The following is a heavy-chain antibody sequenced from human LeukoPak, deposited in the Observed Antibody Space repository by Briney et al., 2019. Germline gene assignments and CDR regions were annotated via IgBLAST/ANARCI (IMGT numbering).Heavy chain of an antibody. D-gene: IGHD5-12*01. CDR2: INHSGLT. CDR1: GGSFSDDS. V-gene: IGHV4-34*01. J-gene: IGHJ5*02. Sequence: SETLSLTCAVYGGSFSDDSWTWLRQSPGEGLEWIGEINHSGLTKYNPSLKNRVSISVEMSKKQFSLKLTSVTAADTAVYYCARERRSPGIKCFDPWGQGTLVTVSS. CDR3: ARERRSPGIKCFDP.